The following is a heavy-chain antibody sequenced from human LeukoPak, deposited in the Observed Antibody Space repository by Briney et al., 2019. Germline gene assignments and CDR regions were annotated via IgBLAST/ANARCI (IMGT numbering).Heavy chain of an antibody. CDR1: GFTFSSSA. CDR3: AKDAVNSSWRRRPDY. CDR2: ISGSGAST. J-gene: IGHJ4*02. Sequence: GGSLRLSCAASGFTFSSSAMSWVRQAPGKGLEWVSAISGSGASTYYADSVKGRFTISRDNSKNTLYLQMNSLRAEDTAVYYCAKDAVNSSWRRRPDYWGQGTLVTVSS. V-gene: IGHV3-23*01. D-gene: IGHD6-13*01.